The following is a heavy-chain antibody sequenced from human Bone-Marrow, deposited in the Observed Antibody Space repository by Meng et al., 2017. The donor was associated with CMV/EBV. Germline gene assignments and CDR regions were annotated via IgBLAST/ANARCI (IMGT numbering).Heavy chain of an antibody. Sequence: TSYARIRARQGRGKGLECVAAVGGSGGSTCYAGSVTGRFTISRDNSKNTLYLQMNSLRAEDTAVYYCAKPALVCSSTSCDPGNWFDPWGQGTLVTVSS. V-gene: IGHV3-23*01. CDR2: VGGSGGST. J-gene: IGHJ5*02. CDR3: AKPALVCSSTSCDPGNWFDP. D-gene: IGHD2-2*01. CDR1: TSYA.